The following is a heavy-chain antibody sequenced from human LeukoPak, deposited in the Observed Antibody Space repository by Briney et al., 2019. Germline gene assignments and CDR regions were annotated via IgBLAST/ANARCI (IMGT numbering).Heavy chain of an antibody. D-gene: IGHD3-22*01. V-gene: IGHV4-59*01. J-gene: IGHJ4*02. Sequence: PSETLSLTCTVSGGSISSYYWGWIRQPPGKGLEWIGSIYHSGSTYYNPYLESRVTISVDTSKNQFSLKLSSVTAADTAVYYCARDLGYYDSSGYFDYWGQGTLVTVSS. CDR2: IYHSGST. CDR1: GGSISSYY. CDR3: ARDLGYYDSSGYFDY.